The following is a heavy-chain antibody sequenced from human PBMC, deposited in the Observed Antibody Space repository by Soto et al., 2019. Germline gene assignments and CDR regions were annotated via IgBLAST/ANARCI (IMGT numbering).Heavy chain of an antibody. Sequence: KTSETLSLTCTVSGGSISSYYWSWIRQPPGKGLEWIGYIYYSGSTNYNPSLKSRVTISVDTSKNQFSLKLSSVTAADTAVYYCARDGGYTGYEEGNPFDIWGQGTMVTVSS. CDR3: ARDGGYTGYEEGNPFDI. V-gene: IGHV4-59*12. CDR1: GGSISSYY. J-gene: IGHJ3*02. D-gene: IGHD5-12*01. CDR2: IYYSGST.